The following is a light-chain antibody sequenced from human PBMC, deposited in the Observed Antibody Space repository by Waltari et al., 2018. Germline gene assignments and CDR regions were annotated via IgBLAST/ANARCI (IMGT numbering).Light chain of an antibody. CDR1: SLRTSY. Sequence: SSELTQDPAVSVALGQTVRITCQGDSLRTSYASWYQLKPGQAPVLVIYGKDKRPYGIPERISEYRSGATSSLTITGAQAEDEADYYCSSRNGRANQVVFAGGTKVTVL. CDR2: GKD. CDR3: SSRNGRANQVV. J-gene: IGLJ3*02. V-gene: IGLV3-19*01.